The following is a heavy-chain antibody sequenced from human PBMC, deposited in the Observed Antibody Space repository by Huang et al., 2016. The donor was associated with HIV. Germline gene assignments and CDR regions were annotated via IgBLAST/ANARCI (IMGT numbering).Heavy chain of an antibody. CDR2: IIPLHDTT. CDR3: ARGVGNSNRGFDI. V-gene: IGHV1-69*13. J-gene: IGHJ4*02. D-gene: IGHD5-18*01. Sequence: QVQLVQSGAEMKKSGSSVKVSCKASGGTVSSFSFTWVRQAPGHGLEWVGGIIPLHDTTCLAQKFRGIVTLTADESTNTAFMELSGLTSQDTAVYYCARGVGNSNRGFDIWGQGTLVTVS. CDR1: GGTVSSFS.